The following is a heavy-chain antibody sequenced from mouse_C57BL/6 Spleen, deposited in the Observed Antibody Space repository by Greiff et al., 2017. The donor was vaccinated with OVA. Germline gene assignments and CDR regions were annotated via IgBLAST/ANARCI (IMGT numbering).Heavy chain of an antibody. CDR1: GYAFSSSW. CDR2: IYPGDGDT. Sequence: QLQQSGPELVKPGASVKISCKASGYAFSSSWMNWVKQRPGKGLEWIGRIYPGDGDTNYNGKFKGKATLTADKSSSTAYMQLSSLTSEDSAVYFCARIPYGSSSSFDYWGQGTTLTVSS. J-gene: IGHJ2*01. CDR3: ARIPYGSSSSFDY. D-gene: IGHD1-1*01. V-gene: IGHV1-82*01.